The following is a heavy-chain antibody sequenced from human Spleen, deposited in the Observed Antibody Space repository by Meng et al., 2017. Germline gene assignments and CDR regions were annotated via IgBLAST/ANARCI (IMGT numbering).Heavy chain of an antibody. CDR2: INWNGDTI. Sequence: GGSLRLSCAASGFTFSSYAMSWVRQAPGKGLEWVSSINWNGDTIGYVDSVKGRFTISRDNAKKSLYLQMKSLRVEDTDVYSCARGGKMATVAQLDYWGRGTLVTVSS. CDR1: GFTFSSYA. D-gene: IGHD4-23*01. J-gene: IGHJ4*02. V-gene: IGHV3-20*04. CDR3: ARGGKMATVAQLDY.